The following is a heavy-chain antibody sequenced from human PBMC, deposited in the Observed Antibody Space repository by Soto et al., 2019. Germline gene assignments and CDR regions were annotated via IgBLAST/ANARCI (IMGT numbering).Heavy chain of an antibody. V-gene: IGHV4-34*01. CDR1: GGSFSGYY. CDR3: ARHPGPYCSGGSCYPDAFDI. J-gene: IGHJ3*02. D-gene: IGHD2-15*01. Sequence: SETLSLTCAVYGGSFSGYYWSWIRQPPGKGLEWIGEINHSGSTNYNPSLKSRVTISVDTSKNQFSLKLSSVTAADTAVYYCARHPGPYCSGGSCYPDAFDIWGQGTMVTVSS. CDR2: INHSGST.